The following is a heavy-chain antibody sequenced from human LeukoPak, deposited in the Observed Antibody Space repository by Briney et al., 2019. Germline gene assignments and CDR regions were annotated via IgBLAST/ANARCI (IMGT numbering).Heavy chain of an antibody. CDR3: ARVGLYGSGNDY. V-gene: IGHV1-69*06. CDR2: SIPIFGTS. Sequence: SVKVSCKASGGTFSSYAISWVRQAPGQGREWMGRSIPIFGTSNYAQKFQGRVTITADKSTSTAYMELSSLRSEESAVYYCARVGLYGSGNDYWGQGTLVTVSS. D-gene: IGHD3-10*01. CDR1: GGTFSSYA. J-gene: IGHJ4*02.